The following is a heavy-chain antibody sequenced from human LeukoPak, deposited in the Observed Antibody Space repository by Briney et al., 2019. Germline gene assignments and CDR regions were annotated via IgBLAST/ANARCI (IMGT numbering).Heavy chain of an antibody. CDR2: IYSGGST. Sequence: PGGSLRLSCAASGFTVSSNYMSWVRQAPGKGLEWVSVIYSGGSTYYADSVKGRFTISRDNSKNTLYLQMNSLRAEDTAVYYCARGSGLRRYGLDDAFDIWGQGTMVTVSS. V-gene: IGHV3-53*01. J-gene: IGHJ3*02. CDR1: GFTVSSNY. D-gene: IGHD5-12*01. CDR3: ARGSGLRRYGLDDAFDI.